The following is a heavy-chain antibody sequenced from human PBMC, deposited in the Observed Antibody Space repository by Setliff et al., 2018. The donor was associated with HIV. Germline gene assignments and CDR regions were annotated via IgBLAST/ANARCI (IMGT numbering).Heavy chain of an antibody. J-gene: IGHJ4*02. CDR3: ARENYYVIEY. V-gene: IGHV3-21*04. CDR1: GITFSSHN. Sequence: PGGSLTLSCAASGITFSSHNMNWVRQAPGKGLEWVSSISTSSDYIYYADSVKGRFTISRDNSKNTLYLQMNSLTAEDTAVYYCARENYYVIEYWGQGTLVTVSS. D-gene: IGHD3-10*02. CDR2: ISTSSDYI.